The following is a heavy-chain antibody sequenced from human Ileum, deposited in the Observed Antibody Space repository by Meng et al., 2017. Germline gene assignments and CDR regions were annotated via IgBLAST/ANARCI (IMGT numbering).Heavy chain of an antibody. J-gene: IGHJ4*02. D-gene: IGHD1-26*01. CDR2: ARSAAYSGTT. CDR1: GFTFGDYA. Sequence: GGSLRLSCTGSGFTFGDYAMSWFRQAPGKGLEWVGFARSAAYSGTTEYAASVKGRFTIARDDSKSIAYLQMNSLKIEDTTVYYCVRNRHGGSYLTDYWGQGMLVTVSS. CDR3: VRNRHGGSYLTDY. V-gene: IGHV3-49*03.